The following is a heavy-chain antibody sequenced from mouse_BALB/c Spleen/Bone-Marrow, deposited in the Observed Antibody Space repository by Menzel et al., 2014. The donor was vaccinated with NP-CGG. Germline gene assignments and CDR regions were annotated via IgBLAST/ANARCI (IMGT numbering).Heavy chain of an antibody. Sequence: DVQLVESGAELVQPGASVKLSCTATDFNIQDTYMHWVKQRPEQSLEWIGRIDPANGNTKYDPKFQGKATITADTSSNTAYLQLSSLTSEDTAVYYCAFYYYGSSLFAYWGQGTLVTVSA. CDR1: DFNIQDTY. J-gene: IGHJ3*01. CDR3: AFYYYGSSLFAY. CDR2: IDPANGNT. D-gene: IGHD1-1*01. V-gene: IGHV14-3*02.